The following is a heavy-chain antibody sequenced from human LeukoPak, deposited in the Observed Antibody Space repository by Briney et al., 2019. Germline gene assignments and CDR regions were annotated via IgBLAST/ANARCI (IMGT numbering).Heavy chain of an antibody. J-gene: IGHJ4*02. V-gene: IGHV3-33*01. CDR3: AREFYRYYFDY. Sequence: GGSLRLSCAASGFTFSSYGMHWVRQAPGKGLEWVAFIWYDGSNKYYADSVKGRFTISRDNSKNTLYLQMNSLRAEDTAVYYCAREFYRYYFDYWGQGTLVTVSS. CDR2: IWYDGSNK. CDR1: GFTFSSYG. D-gene: IGHD3-16*02.